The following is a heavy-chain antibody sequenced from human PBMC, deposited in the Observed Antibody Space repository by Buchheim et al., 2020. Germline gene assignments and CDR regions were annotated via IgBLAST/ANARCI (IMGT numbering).Heavy chain of an antibody. Sequence: QVHLQESGPGLVKPSETLSLTCSVSGDAVTIGSYYWTWIRQPPGEGLEWIGDVCYSGSTHYNLSLKSRVTISLDPSQKRFSLKLSSVTAADTAIYFCARYLLQGGGVDVWGQGTT. CDR2: VCYSGST. CDR1: GDAVTIGSYY. D-gene: IGHD2-21*01. J-gene: IGHJ6*02. CDR3: ARYLLQGGGVDV. V-gene: IGHV4-61*01.